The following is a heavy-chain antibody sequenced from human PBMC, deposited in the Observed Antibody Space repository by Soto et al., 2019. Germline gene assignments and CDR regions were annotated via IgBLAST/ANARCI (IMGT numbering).Heavy chain of an antibody. CDR2: IIPIFGTA. CDR3: ARGVVPASFPLRP. J-gene: IGHJ5*02. V-gene: IGHV1-69*13. D-gene: IGHD2-2*01. CDR1: GGTFSSYA. Sequence: ASVKVSCKASGGTFSSYAISWVRQAPGQGLEWMGGIIPIFGTANYAQKFQGRVTITADESTSTAYMELSSLRPEDTAVYYCARGVVPASFPLRPWGQGTLVTVSS.